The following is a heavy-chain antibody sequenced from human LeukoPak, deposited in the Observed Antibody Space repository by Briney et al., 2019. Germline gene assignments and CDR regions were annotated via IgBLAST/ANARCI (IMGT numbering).Heavy chain of an antibody. J-gene: IGHJ6*04. V-gene: IGHV4-34*01. CDR3: ARSAHGRRVVPAASRYYYYGMDV. CDR2: INHSGST. D-gene: IGHD2-2*01. Sequence: SETLSLTCAVYGGSFSGYYWSWIRQPPGKGLEWIGEINHSGSTNYNPSLKSRVTISVDTSKNQFSLKLSSVTAADTAVDYCARSAHGRRVVPAASRYYYYGMDVWGKGTTVTVSS. CDR1: GGSFSGYY.